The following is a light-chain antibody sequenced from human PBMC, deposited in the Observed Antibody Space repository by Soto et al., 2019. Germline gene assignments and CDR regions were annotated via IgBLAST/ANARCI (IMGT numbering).Light chain of an antibody. J-gene: IGLJ2*01. CDR3: AAWDDSLSGRI. CDR1: SSNIGSSY. Sequence: QSVLTQPPSASGTPGQRVTISCSGGSSNIGSSYVFWYQQLPGTAPKLLIYRNNQRPSGVPDRFSGSKSGTSASLAISGLRSEDEAHYYCAAWDDSLSGRIFGGGTKLTVL. CDR2: RNN. V-gene: IGLV1-47*01.